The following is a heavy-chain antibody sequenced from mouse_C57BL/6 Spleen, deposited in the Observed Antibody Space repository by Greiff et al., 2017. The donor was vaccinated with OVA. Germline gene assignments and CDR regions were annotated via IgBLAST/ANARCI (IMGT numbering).Heavy chain of an antibody. Sequence: QVQLQQPGAELVKPGASVKLSCKASGYTFTSYWMQWVKQRPGKGLEWIGEIDPSDSYTNYNQKFKGKATLTGDTSSSTAYMQLSSLTSEDSAVYYCARGGSNLFDYWGQGTTLTVSS. CDR2: IDPSDSYT. CDR1: GYTFTSYW. D-gene: IGHD2-5*01. V-gene: IGHV1-50*01. CDR3: ARGGSNLFDY. J-gene: IGHJ2*01.